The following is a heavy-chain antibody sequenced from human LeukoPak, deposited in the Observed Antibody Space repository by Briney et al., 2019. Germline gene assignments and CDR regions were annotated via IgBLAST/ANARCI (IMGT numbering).Heavy chain of an antibody. Sequence: GGSLRLSCAASGLTFSSHWMHWVRQAPGKGLEWVSYISSSSSTIYYADSVKGRFTISRDNAKNSLYLQMNSLRAEDTAVYYCARAEFWSGYFLSAYYYYGIDVWGQGTTVTVSS. CDR1: GLTFSSHW. CDR2: ISSSSSTI. J-gene: IGHJ6*02. D-gene: IGHD3-3*01. CDR3: ARAEFWSGYFLSAYYYYGIDV. V-gene: IGHV3-48*01.